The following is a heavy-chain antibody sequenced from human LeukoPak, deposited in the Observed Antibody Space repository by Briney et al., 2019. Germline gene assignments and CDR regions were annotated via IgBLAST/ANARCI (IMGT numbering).Heavy chain of an antibody. CDR1: GFTFSNYW. CDR2: IKQDGSEN. J-gene: IGHJ4*02. D-gene: IGHD3-16*01. Sequence: GGSLRLSCAASGFTFSNYWMSWVRQAPGKGLEWVANIKQDGSENYYVDSVKGRFTISRDNAKNSLYLQMNSLRAGDTAVCYCARDPGLNVWGQGTLVTVSS. V-gene: IGHV3-7*01. CDR3: ARDPGLNV.